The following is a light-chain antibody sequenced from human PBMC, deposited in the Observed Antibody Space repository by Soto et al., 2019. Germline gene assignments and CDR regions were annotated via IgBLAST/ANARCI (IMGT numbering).Light chain of an antibody. CDR2: GAS. CDR3: QQYGSSPPSLT. J-gene: IGKJ3*01. V-gene: IGKV3-20*01. CDR1: QSVSSSY. Sequence: EIVLTQSPGTLSLSPGERATLSCRASQSVSSSYLAWYQQKPGQAPRLLIYGASSRATGIPDRFSGSGSGTDFTLTISRLEPEDFAVYDCQQYGSSPPSLTFGPGTKVDIK.